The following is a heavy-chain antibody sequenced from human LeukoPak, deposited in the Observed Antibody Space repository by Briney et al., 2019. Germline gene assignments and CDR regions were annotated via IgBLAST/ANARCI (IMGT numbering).Heavy chain of an antibody. CDR2: MKSKANNYAT. CDR3: TSPKADSSYYGLDV. Sequence: GGSLKLSCAASGFTFSGSVMHWVRQASGKGLEWVARMKSKANNYATAYAASVKGRFTVSRDDSKNTAYLQVNSLKTEDTVVYYCTSPKADSSYYGLDVWGQGTTVTVSS. D-gene: IGHD6-19*01. J-gene: IGHJ6*02. CDR1: GFTFSGSV. V-gene: IGHV3-73*01.